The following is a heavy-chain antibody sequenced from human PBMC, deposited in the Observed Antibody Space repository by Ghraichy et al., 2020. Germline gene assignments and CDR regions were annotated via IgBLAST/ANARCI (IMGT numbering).Heavy chain of an antibody. CDR3: ARDRYTAMTPYYYYGMDV. CDR2: ISSSSSYI. V-gene: IGHV3-21*01. CDR1: GFTFSSYS. D-gene: IGHD5-18*01. J-gene: IGHJ6*02. Sequence: GGSLRLSCAASGFTFSSYSMNWVRQAPGKGLEWVSSISSSSSYIYYADSVKGRFTISRDNAKNSLYLQMNSLRAEDTAVYYCARDRYTAMTPYYYYGMDVWGQGTTVTVSS.